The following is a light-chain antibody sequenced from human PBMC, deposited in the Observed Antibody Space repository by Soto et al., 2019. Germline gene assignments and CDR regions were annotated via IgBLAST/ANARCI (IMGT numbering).Light chain of an antibody. CDR2: GTF. J-gene: IGKJ1*01. V-gene: IGKV3-15*01. Sequence: ETEVSLSRSAECRAAGERASLSWRARQSVSSNLAWYQQKPGQAPSLLIYGTFTRATGIPDRFSCTGSVRARHLCFSTLQSGHVALHSCQQHDDWPGKFGQGTKVDIK. CDR1: QSVSSN. CDR3: QQHDDWPGK.